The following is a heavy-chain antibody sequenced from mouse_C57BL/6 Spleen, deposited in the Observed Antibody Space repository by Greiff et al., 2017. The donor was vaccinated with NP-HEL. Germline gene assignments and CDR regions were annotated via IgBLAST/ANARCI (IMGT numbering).Heavy chain of an antibody. CDR1: GYTFTSYW. CDR3: ARGGLYDGYYVLDY. D-gene: IGHD2-3*01. V-gene: IGHV1-50*01. J-gene: IGHJ2*01. Sequence: QVQLKQPGAELVKSGASVKLSCKASGYTFTSYWMQWVKQRPGQGLEWIGEIDPSDSYTNYNQKFKGKATLTVDTSSSTAYMQLSSLTSEDSAVYYCARGGLYDGYYVLDYWGQGTTLTVSS. CDR2: IDPSDSYT.